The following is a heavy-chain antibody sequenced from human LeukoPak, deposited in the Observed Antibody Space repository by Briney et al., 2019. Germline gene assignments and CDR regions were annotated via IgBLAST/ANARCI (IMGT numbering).Heavy chain of an antibody. CDR1: GYTFTGYY. D-gene: IGHD3-16*01. Sequence: GASVKVSCKASGYTFTGYYMHWVRQVPGQGLEWMGWINPNSGGTNYAQKFQGRVTMTRDTSISTAYMELSRLRSDDTAVYYCARPAETYYDYAYFDYWGQGTLVTVSS. CDR3: ARPAETYYDYAYFDY. CDR2: INPNSGGT. J-gene: IGHJ4*02. V-gene: IGHV1-2*02.